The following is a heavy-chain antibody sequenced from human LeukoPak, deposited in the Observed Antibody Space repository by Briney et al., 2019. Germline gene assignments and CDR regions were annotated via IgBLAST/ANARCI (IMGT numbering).Heavy chain of an antibody. V-gene: IGHV1-69*05. CDR1: GGTFSSYA. D-gene: IGHD3-10*01. CDR2: IIPIFGTA. J-gene: IGHJ6*03. Sequence: ASVKVSCTASGGTFSSYAISWVRQAPGQGLEWMGGIIPIFGTANYAQKLQGRVTMTTDTSTSTAYMELRSLRSDDTAVYYCARERGYGSGSYYPAYYYYYYMDVWGKGTTVTISS. CDR3: ARERGYGSGSYYPAYYYYYYMDV.